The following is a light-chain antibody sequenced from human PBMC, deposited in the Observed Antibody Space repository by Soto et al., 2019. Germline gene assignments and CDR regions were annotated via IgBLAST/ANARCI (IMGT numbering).Light chain of an antibody. CDR1: SSDVGEYKY. J-gene: IGLJ1*01. V-gene: IGLV2-14*03. CDR2: DVG. Sequence: QSALTQPASVSGSPGQSITISCTESSSDVGEYKYVSWYQQHPGTAPRLIIYDVGNRPSGVSNRFSGSKSGSTASLTISGLQAEDEADYYCSAYTTSIALYVFGAGTRSP. CDR3: SAYTTSIALYV.